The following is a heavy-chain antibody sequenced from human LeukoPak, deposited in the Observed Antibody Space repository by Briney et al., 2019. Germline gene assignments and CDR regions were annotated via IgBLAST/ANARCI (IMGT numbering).Heavy chain of an antibody. V-gene: IGHV1-24*01. CDR3: ATMGSGSYLLAFDI. CDR2: FDPEDGET. CDR1: GYTLTELS. Sequence: ASVKVSCKVSGYTLTELSMHWGRQAPGKGLEWMGGFDPEDGETIYAQKFQGRVTMTEDTSTDTAYMELSSLRSEDTAVYYCATMGSGSYLLAFDIWGQGTMVTVSS. D-gene: IGHD1-26*01. J-gene: IGHJ3*02.